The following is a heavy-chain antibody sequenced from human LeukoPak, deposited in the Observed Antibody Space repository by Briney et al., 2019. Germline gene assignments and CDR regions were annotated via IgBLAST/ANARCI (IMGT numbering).Heavy chain of an antibody. CDR3: ATVMGDITIFGVVIEGDTTDYYYYGMGV. CDR2: IIPILGIA. Sequence: SVKVSCKGCGGAFTSEAISCVRKAPGQGLEWMGRIIPILGIANYAQKSQGRVTITADKSTSTAYMELSSLRSEDTAVYYCATVMGDITIFGVVIEGDTTDYYYYGMGVWGQGTTVTVSS. D-gene: IGHD3-3*01. CDR1: GGAFTSEA. J-gene: IGHJ6*02. V-gene: IGHV1-69*04.